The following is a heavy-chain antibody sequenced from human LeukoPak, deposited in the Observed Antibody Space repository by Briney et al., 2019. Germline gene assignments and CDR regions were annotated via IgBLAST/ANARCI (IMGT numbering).Heavy chain of an antibody. Sequence: GASVKVSCKASGGTSSTYDISWVRQAPGPGLEWMGGIIPLFTTANYAQKFQGRVTITADKSTSTAYMELSSLRSEDTAVYYCAREPIDRELERPADDYWGQGTLVTVSS. D-gene: IGHD1-1*01. J-gene: IGHJ4*02. CDR3: AREPIDRELERPADDY. CDR1: GGTSSTYD. CDR2: IIPLFTTA. V-gene: IGHV1-69*06.